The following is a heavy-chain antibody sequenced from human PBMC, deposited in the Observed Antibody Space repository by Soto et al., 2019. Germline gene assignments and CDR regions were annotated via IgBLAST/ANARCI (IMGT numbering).Heavy chain of an antibody. V-gene: IGHV1-18*01. CDR2: ISAYNGNT. D-gene: IGHD3-10*01. Sequence: ASVKVSCKASGYTFTSYGISWVRQAPGQGLEWMGWISAYNGNTNYAQKLQGRVTMTTDTSTSTAYMELRSLRSDDTAVYYCAILALGGVRGVIRTNYYYYMDVWGKGTTVTVSS. CDR1: GYTFTSYG. CDR3: AILALGGVRGVIRTNYYYYMDV. J-gene: IGHJ6*03.